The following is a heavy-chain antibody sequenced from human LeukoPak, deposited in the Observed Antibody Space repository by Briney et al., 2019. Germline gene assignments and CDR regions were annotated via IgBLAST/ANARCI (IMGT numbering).Heavy chain of an antibody. Sequence: PSETLSLTCAVYGGSFSGYHWSWIRQPPGKGLEWIGEINHSGSTNYNPSLKSRVTISVDTSKNQFSLKLSSVTAADTAVYFCAGGNYDYFDSWGQGTLVTVSS. J-gene: IGHJ4*02. CDR3: AGGNYDYFDS. CDR1: GGSFSGYH. V-gene: IGHV4-34*01. CDR2: INHSGST. D-gene: IGHD1-7*01.